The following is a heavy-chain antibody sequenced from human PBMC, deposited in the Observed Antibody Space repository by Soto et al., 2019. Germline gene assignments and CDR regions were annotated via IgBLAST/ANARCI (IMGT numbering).Heavy chain of an antibody. J-gene: IGHJ5*02. CDR1: GYTFTSYA. Sequence: ASVKVSCKASGYTFTSYAMHWVRQAPGQRLEWMGWINAGNGNTKYSQKFQGRVTITRDTAASTAYMELSSLRSEDTAVYYCARVSWNYRPSGPWRQGTLVTVTS. CDR2: INAGNGNT. CDR3: ARVSWNYRPSGP. V-gene: IGHV1-3*01. D-gene: IGHD1-7*01.